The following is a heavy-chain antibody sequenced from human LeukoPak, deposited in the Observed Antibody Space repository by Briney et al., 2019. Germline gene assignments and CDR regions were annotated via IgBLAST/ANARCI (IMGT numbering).Heavy chain of an antibody. Sequence: SGGSLRLSCAASGFTFSSYSMNWVRQAPGKGLEWVSSISSSSSYIYYADSVKGRFTISRDNAKNSLYLQMNSLRAEDTAVYYCAKEEGPRGPAASDYWGQGTLVTVSS. CDR3: AKEEGPRGPAASDY. V-gene: IGHV3-21*04. D-gene: IGHD2-2*01. CDR1: GFTFSSYS. J-gene: IGHJ4*02. CDR2: ISSSSSYI.